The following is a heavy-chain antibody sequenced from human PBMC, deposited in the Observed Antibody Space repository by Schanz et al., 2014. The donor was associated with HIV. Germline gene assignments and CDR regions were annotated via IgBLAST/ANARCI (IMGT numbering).Heavy chain of an antibody. CDR2: SSHDGSVK. CDR1: GFLFRNYG. J-gene: IGHJ4*02. D-gene: IGHD3-3*01. CDR3: AKASESIFGVEGLDF. Sequence: QGHLVGSGGGVVQPGRSLRLSCVGSGFLFRNYGIQWVRQAPGKGLEWVAVSSHDGSVKVYGDSVKGRFTISRDTFKNTVYLQMNSLRSEDTAVYYCAKASESIFGVEGLDFWGQGTLVIVSS. V-gene: IGHV3-30*18.